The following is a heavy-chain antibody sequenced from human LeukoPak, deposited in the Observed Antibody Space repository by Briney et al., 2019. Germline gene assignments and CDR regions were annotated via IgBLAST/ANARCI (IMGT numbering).Heavy chain of an antibody. CDR1: GFTFSSYA. Sequence: GGSLRLSCAASGFTFSSYAMSWVRQAPGKALEWVSAISGSGGSTYYADSVKGRFTISRDNSKNTLYLQMNSLRAEDTAVYYCARSIAARPDWFDPWGQGTLVTVSS. J-gene: IGHJ5*02. CDR3: ARSIAARPDWFDP. D-gene: IGHD6-6*01. V-gene: IGHV3-23*01. CDR2: ISGSGGST.